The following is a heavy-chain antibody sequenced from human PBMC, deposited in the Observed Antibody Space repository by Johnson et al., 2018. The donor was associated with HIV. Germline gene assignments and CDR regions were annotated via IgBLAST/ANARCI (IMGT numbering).Heavy chain of an antibody. J-gene: IGHJ3*02. D-gene: IGHD5-24*01. Sequence: QVQLMESGGGVVRPGGSLRLSCAASGFTFSSYAMHWVRQAPGKGLEWVAVISYDGSNKYYADSVKGRFTISRDNSKNTLYLQMNSLRAEDTAVYYCARETRDGPAFDIWGQGTMVTVSS. V-gene: IGHV3-30-3*01. CDR2: ISYDGSNK. CDR3: ARETRDGPAFDI. CDR1: GFTFSSYA.